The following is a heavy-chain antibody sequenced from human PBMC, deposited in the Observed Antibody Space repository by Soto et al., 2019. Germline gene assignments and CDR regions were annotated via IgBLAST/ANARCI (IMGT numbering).Heavy chain of an antibody. CDR3: ARGPLVATIGPFDY. J-gene: IGHJ4*02. CDR2: IYYSGST. D-gene: IGHD5-12*01. V-gene: IGHV4-59*01. CDR1: GGSISSYY. Sequence: SETLSLTCTVSGGSISSYYWSWIRQPPGKGLEWIGYIYYSGSTNYNPSLKSRVTISVDTSKNQFSLKLSSVTAADTAVYYCARGPLVATIGPFDYWGQGTLVTVSS.